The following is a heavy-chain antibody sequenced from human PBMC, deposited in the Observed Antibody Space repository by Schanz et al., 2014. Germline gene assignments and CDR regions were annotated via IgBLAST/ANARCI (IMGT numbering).Heavy chain of an antibody. CDR2: ISSSGSYI. J-gene: IGHJ4*02. D-gene: IGHD3-9*01. CDR3: ARDSRPNYDFLTAYYSIDY. V-gene: IGHV3-21*01. CDR1: EFTFSTYA. Sequence: EVQLVESGGGLVKPGGSLRLSCEASEFTFSTYAMSWVRQAPGKGLEWVSSISSSGSYIHYADSVKGRFTISRDNAKNTLYLQMNSLRAEDTAVYYCARDSRPNYDFLTAYYSIDYWGQGTLVTVSS.